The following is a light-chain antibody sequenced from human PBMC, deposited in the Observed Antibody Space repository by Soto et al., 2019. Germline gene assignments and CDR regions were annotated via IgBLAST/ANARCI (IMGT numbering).Light chain of an antibody. CDR3: LLSYSGAWM. V-gene: IGLV7-46*01. CDR1: TGAVTSTHY. J-gene: IGLJ3*02. CDR2: DTS. Sequence: QAVVTQEPSLTVSPGGTVTLTCGSSTGAVTSTHYPYWFQQKPGQAHRTLIYDTSNKHAWTPARFSGSLLGGKAALTLSGAQPEDEAEYYCLLSYSGAWMFGGGTKVTVL.